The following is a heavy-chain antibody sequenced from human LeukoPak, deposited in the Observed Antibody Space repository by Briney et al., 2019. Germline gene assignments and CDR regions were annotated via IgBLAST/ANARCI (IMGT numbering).Heavy chain of an antibody. Sequence: SETLSLTCSVSGDSVTTYYWSWIRQPPGKGLEWIGYFYYTGSTNYNPSLESRVTISVDTSKNQLSLKLSSVTAADTAVYYCARGRQEYSYGPRPSYYYYYMDVWGKGTTVTVSS. CDR3: ARGRQEYSYGPRPSYYYYYMDV. CDR2: FYYTGST. J-gene: IGHJ6*03. V-gene: IGHV4-59*02. CDR1: GDSVTTYY. D-gene: IGHD5-18*01.